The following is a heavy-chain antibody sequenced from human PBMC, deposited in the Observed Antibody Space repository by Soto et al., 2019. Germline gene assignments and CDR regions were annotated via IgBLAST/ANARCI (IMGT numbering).Heavy chain of an antibody. V-gene: IGHV3-48*02. J-gene: IGHJ6*02. Sequence: GGSLRLSCAASGFTFSSYSMNWVRQAPGKGLEWVSYISSSSSTTYYADSVKGRFTISRDNAKNSLYLQMNSLRDEDTAVYYCARAPTAPSFFYYYGMDVWGQGTTVTVSS. CDR1: GFTFSSYS. CDR2: ISSSSSTT. CDR3: ARAPTAPSFFYYYGMDV.